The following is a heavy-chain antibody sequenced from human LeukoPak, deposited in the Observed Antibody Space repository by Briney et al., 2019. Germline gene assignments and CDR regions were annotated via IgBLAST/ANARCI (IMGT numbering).Heavy chain of an antibody. J-gene: IGHJ4*02. V-gene: IGHV4-34*01. CDR2: INHSGST. Sequence: PSETLSLTCAVYGGSFSGYYWSWIRQPPGKGLEWIGEINHSGSTNYNQSLKSRVTISVDTSKNQFSLKLSSVTAADTAVYYCARGRPTHAYCSSTSCYRKQGYYFDYWGEGSLVTVSS. CDR1: GGSFSGYY. CDR3: ARGRPTHAYCSSTSCYRKQGYYFDY. D-gene: IGHD2-2*01.